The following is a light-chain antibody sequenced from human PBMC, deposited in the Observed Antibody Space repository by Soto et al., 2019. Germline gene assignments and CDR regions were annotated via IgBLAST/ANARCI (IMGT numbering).Light chain of an antibody. CDR3: QQRSSWPRS. CDR2: DAS. J-gene: IGKJ5*01. Sequence: IVLTQSPATLSLSPGERATLSCRASQSVSNYLVWYQQKPGQAPRLLIYDASNRVTGIADRFSGSGSGTDFTLTISSLEPEDFAVYYCQQRSSWPRSFGQGTRLDI. V-gene: IGKV3-11*01. CDR1: QSVSNY.